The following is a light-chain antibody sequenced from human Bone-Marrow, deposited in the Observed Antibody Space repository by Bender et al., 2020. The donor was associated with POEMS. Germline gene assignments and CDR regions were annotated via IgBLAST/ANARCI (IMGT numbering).Light chain of an antibody. V-gene: IGLV2-8*01. Sequence: QSALTQPPSASGSPGQSVTISCTGTSSDVGGYNYVSWYQHLPGKAPKLLIYNNDQRPSGVPDRFSASKSGTSASLAISGLQSEDEADYYCAVWDDSLNGWVFGGGTKLTVL. J-gene: IGLJ3*02. CDR1: SSDVGGYNY. CDR3: AVWDDSLNGWV. CDR2: NND.